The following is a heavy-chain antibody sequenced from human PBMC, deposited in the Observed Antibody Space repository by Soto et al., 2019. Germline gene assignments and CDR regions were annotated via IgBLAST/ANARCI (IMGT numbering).Heavy chain of an antibody. Sequence: GGSLRLSCAASGFTSSSYAMHWVRQAPGKGLEWVAVISYDGSNKYYADSVKGRFTISRDNSKNTLYLQMNSLRAEDTAVYYCARERYGSGRFYYYYYGMDVWGQGTTVTVSS. J-gene: IGHJ6*02. CDR3: ARERYGSGRFYYYYYGMDV. D-gene: IGHD3-10*01. CDR2: ISYDGSNK. V-gene: IGHV3-30-3*01. CDR1: GFTSSSYA.